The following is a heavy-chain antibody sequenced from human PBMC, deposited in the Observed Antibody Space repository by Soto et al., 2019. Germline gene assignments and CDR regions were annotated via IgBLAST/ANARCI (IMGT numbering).Heavy chain of an antibody. V-gene: IGHV1-69*06. CDR1: GGTFSSYA. Sequence: ASVKVSCKVSGGTFSSYAISWVRQAPGQGLEWMGGIIPIFGTANYAQKFQGRVTITADKSTSTAYMELSSLRSEDTAVYYCASLRYYYDSSGYPIPPAPFDYWGQGTLVTVSS. CDR3: ASLRYYYDSSGYPIPPAPFDY. J-gene: IGHJ4*02. CDR2: IIPIFGTA. D-gene: IGHD3-22*01.